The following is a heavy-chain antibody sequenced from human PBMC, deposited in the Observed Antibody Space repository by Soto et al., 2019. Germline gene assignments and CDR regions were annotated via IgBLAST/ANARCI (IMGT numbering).Heavy chain of an antibody. D-gene: IGHD6-13*01. CDR3: ARDESLYSSTQNWFDP. J-gene: IGHJ5*02. V-gene: IGHV1-69*01. CDR2: IIPIFGTA. Sequence: VKVSCKASGGTFSSYAISWVRQAPGQGLEWMGGIIPIFGTANYAQKFQGRVTITADESTITAYMELSSLRSEDTAVYYCARDESLYSSTQNWFDPWDQGTLVTV. CDR1: GGTFSSYA.